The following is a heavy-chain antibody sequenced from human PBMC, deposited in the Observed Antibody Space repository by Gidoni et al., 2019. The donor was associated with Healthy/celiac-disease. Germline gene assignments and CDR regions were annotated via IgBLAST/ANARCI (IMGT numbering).Heavy chain of an antibody. D-gene: IGHD3-22*01. J-gene: IGHJ6*02. CDR2: IYSGGST. V-gene: IGHV3-66*01. CDR1: GFTVSSNY. CDR3: ARDDRQPAGYYYYYGMDV. Sequence: EVQLVESGGGLVQPGGSLRLSCAASGFTVSSNYMSWVRQAPGKGLEWVSVIYSGGSTYYADSVKGRFTISRDNSKNTLYLQMNSLRAEDTAVYYCARDDRQPAGYYYYYGMDVWGQGTTVTVSS.